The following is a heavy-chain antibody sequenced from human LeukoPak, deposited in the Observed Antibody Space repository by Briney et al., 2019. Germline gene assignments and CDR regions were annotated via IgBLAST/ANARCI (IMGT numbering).Heavy chain of an antibody. Sequence: GGSLRLSCAASGFTFSDYGMHWVRQAPGKGLEWVAVISSDASLVYYRDSVQGRFTISRDNSANTLYLQMNSLRPEDSAVYYCASLLLYCSGTTCYSDYWGQGTLVTVSS. CDR2: ISSDASLV. V-gene: IGHV3-30*03. CDR1: GFTFSDYG. CDR3: ASLLLYCSGTTCYSDY. J-gene: IGHJ4*02. D-gene: IGHD2/OR15-2a*01.